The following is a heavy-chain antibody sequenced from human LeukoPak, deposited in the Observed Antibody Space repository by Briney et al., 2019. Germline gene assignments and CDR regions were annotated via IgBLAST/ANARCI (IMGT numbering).Heavy chain of an antibody. D-gene: IGHD6-13*01. CDR2: IYSGGST. CDR1: GFTVSSNY. Sequence: GGSLRLSCAASGFTVSSNYMSWVRQAPGKGLEWVSVIYSGGSTYYADAVKGRFTISRENSKNTLYMQMNSLRAEDTAVYYCARAPYSSSWYVGYWGQGTLVTVSS. V-gene: IGHV3-66*01. CDR3: ARAPYSSSWYVGY. J-gene: IGHJ4*02.